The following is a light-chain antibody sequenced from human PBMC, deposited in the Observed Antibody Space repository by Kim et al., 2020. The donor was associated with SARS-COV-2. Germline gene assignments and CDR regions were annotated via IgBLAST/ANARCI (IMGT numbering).Light chain of an antibody. Sequence: GQRVTISCSGRSSNTGSNYVYWYQQLPGTAPNLLIYSNNQRPSGVPDRFSGSKSGTSASLAISGLRSEDEADYYCAAWDDSLSGVVFGGGTQLTVL. J-gene: IGLJ2*01. CDR3: AAWDDSLSGVV. V-gene: IGLV1-47*02. CDR2: SNN. CDR1: SSNTGSNY.